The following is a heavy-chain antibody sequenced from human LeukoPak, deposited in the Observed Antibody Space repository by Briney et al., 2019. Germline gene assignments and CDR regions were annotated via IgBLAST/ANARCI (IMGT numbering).Heavy chain of an antibody. V-gene: IGHV3-66*02. CDR2: LYSGGAT. J-gene: IGHJ4*02. D-gene: IGHD3-3*01. CDR3: ARERYDFWSGYYPFDY. CDR1: GFTVSNNY. Sequence: GGSLRLSCAASGFTVSNNYMTWVRQASGKGLEWVSILYSGGATYYADSVKGRFTISRDNSKDTLYLQMNSLRAEDTAVYYCARERYDFWSGYYPFDYWGQGTLVTVSS.